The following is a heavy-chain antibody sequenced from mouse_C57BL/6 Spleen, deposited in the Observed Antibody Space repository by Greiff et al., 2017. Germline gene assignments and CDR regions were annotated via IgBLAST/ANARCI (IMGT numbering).Heavy chain of an antibody. V-gene: IGHV1-18*01. CDR1: GYTFTDYN. CDR3: DKSYCYDSIYAFAY. CDR2: INPNNGGT. Sequence: EVQLQQSGPELVKPGASVKIPCKASGYTFTDYNMDWVKQSHGKSLEWIGDINPNNGGTNYNQKFKGKATLTVDKSSSTAYMELRNLTSEDSAVYDCDKSYCYDSIYAFAYWGQGTLVTVSA. J-gene: IGHJ3*01. D-gene: IGHD1-1*01.